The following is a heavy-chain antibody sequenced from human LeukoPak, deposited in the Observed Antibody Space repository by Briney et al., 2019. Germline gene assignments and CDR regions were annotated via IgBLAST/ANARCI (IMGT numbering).Heavy chain of an antibody. V-gene: IGHV3-11*06. J-gene: IGHJ3*02. D-gene: IGHD3-22*01. CDR3: ARVGYDAFDI. CDR2: ISSSSSYT. CDR1: GFTFSDYY. Sequence: GGSLRLSCAASGFTFSDYYMSWIRQAPGKGLEWVLYISSSSSYTNYADYVKGRFTISRDNAKNSLYLQMNSLRAEDTAVYYCARVGYDAFDIWGQGTMVTVSS.